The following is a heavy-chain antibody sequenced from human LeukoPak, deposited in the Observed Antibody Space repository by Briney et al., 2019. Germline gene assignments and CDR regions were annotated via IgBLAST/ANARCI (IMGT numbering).Heavy chain of an antibody. Sequence: GSLRLSCEGSRYSFDSYAMTWVRQAPGKRLEWVSSINGGGDITYYAESVKGRFTVSRDNSKNTLFLQMNSLRAEDTAVFYCAKRYGDSTGWFFDFWGQGSLVTVSS. CDR1: RYSFDSYA. V-gene: IGHV3-23*01. CDR2: INGGGDIT. CDR3: AKRYGDSTGWFFDF. D-gene: IGHD6-13*01. J-gene: IGHJ4*02.